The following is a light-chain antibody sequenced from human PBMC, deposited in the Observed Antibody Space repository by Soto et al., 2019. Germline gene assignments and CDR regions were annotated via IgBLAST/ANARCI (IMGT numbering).Light chain of an antibody. CDR1: QGISTY. Sequence: DIQLTQSPSFLSASVGDRVTITCRASQGISTYLAWYQQKPGKAPKLLIFAASTLQSGVPSRFSGSGSGTEFTLTISSLQPEDFATYCCQQFHTYPRTFGQGTKVE. CDR3: QQFHTYPRT. CDR2: AAS. J-gene: IGKJ1*01. V-gene: IGKV1-9*01.